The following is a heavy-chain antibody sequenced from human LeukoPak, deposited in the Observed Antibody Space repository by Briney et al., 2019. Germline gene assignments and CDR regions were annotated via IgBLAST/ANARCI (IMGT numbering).Heavy chain of an antibody. J-gene: IGHJ4*02. CDR2: INHSGST. Sequence: SETLSLTCAVYGGSFSGYYWSWIRQPPGKGLEWIGEINHSGSTNYNPSLKSRVTISVDTSKNQFSLKLSSVTAADTAVYYCARAYYDFWSGYSIPHFDYWGQGTLVTVSS. CDR3: ARAYYDFWSGYSIPHFDY. V-gene: IGHV4-34*01. D-gene: IGHD3-3*01. CDR1: GGSFSGYY.